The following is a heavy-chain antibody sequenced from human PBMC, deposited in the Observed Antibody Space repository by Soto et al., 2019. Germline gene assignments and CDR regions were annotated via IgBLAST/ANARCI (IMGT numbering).Heavy chain of an antibody. CDR1: GYDFTAYD. J-gene: IGHJ6*02. D-gene: IGHD6-13*01. V-gene: IGHV1-8*02. Sequence: GASVKVSCKTSGYDFTAYDINLVRQASGQGLEWMGWMNPINGATGSARRFQGRVSMTRNTATGTAYLELTSLRSDDTGVYYCGRGPSPRAPAGGTPYYYAMDVWGQGTTVTVSS. CDR3: GRGPSPRAPAGGTPYYYAMDV. CDR2: MNPINGAT.